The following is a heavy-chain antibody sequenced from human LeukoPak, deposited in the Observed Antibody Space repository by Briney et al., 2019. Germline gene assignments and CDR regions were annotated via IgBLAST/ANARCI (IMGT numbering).Heavy chain of an antibody. Sequence: SETLSLTCTVSGDSISSNSYYWGWIRQPPGKGLEWIGSFYYSGSTYYSPSLKSRVTISVDTSKNQFSLKLSSVTAADTAVYYCARILAVATKIDYWGQGTLVTVSS. CDR2: FYYSGST. V-gene: IGHV4-39*01. CDR1: GDSISSNSYY. CDR3: ARILAVATKIDY. J-gene: IGHJ4*02. D-gene: IGHD6-19*01.